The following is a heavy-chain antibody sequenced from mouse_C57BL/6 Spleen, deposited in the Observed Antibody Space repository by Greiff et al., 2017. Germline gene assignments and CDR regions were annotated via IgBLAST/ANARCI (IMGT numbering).Heavy chain of an antibody. CDR3: TGYYGSSEYFDV. V-gene: IGHV6-6*01. J-gene: IGHJ1*03. D-gene: IGHD1-1*01. CDR1: GFTFSDAW. CDR2: IRNKANNHAT. Sequence: EVQLQESGGGLVQPGGSMKLSCAASGFTFSDAWMDWVRQSPEKGLEWVAEIRNKANNHATYYAESVKGRFTISRDDSKSSVYLQMNSLRAEDTGIYYCTGYYGSSEYFDVWGTGTTVTVSS.